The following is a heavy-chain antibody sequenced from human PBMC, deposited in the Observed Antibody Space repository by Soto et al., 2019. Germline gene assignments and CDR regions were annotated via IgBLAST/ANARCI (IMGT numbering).Heavy chain of an antibody. CDR3: DRSFSSGNIFDY. Sequence: SETLSLTCTVSGGSISSGDYYWSWIRQPPGKGLEWIGYIYYSGSTYYNPSLKSRVTISVDTSKNQFSLKLSSVTAADTAGYYVDRSFSSGNIFDYWAKGTLVTVSS. CDR1: GGSISSGDYY. D-gene: IGHD2-15*01. V-gene: IGHV4-30-4*01. J-gene: IGHJ4*02. CDR2: IYYSGST.